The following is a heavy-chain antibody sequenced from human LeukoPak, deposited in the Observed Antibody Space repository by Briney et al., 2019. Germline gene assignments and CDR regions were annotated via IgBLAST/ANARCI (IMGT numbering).Heavy chain of an antibody. Sequence: RASVKVSCKVSGHTLTELSMHWVRQAPGKGLEWMGGFDPEDGETIYAQKFQGRVTMTEDTSTDTAYMELSSLRSEDTAVYYCAIERGYYGGSTFDYWGQGTLVTVSS. D-gene: IGHD4-23*01. CDR2: FDPEDGET. CDR3: AIERGYYGGSTFDY. CDR1: GHTLTELS. J-gene: IGHJ4*02. V-gene: IGHV1-24*01.